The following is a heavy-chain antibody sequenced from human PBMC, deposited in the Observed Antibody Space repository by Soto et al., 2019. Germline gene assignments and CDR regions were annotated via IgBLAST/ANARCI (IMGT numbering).Heavy chain of an antibody. J-gene: IGHJ4*02. CDR3: AKHSSYYYDSSGYLVY. Sequence: GGSLRLSCAASGFTFSNYWMHWVRQAPGKGLEWVSAISGSGGSTYYADSVKGRFTISRDNSKNTLYLQMNSLRAEDTAVYYCAKHSSYYYDSSGYLVYWGQGTLVTVSS. CDR2: ISGSGGST. V-gene: IGHV3-23*01. D-gene: IGHD3-22*01. CDR1: GFTFSNYW.